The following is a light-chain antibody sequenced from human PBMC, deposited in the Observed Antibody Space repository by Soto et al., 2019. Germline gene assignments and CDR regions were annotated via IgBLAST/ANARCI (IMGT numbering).Light chain of an antibody. CDR1: QSVSNNY. CDR2: GAS. CDR3: QQYGSSGT. Sequence: VFTQSACTVSVSPGERVTLSCRASQSVSNNYLAWYQQKPGQAPRLLISGASTRATGVPDRFSGSGSGTDFTLTISRLEPEDFAVYYCQQYGSSGTFGQGTKVDIK. J-gene: IGKJ1*01. V-gene: IGKV3-20*01.